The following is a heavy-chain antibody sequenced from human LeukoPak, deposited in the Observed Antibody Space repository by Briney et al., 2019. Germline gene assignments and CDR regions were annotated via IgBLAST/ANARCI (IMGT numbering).Heavy chain of an antibody. V-gene: IGHV4-39*07. CDR1: GGSISSSSYY. CDR3: ARGLVGYSYGA. J-gene: IGHJ4*02. Sequence: PSETLSLTCTVSGGSISSSSYYWGWIRQPPGKGLEWIGSIYYSGSTYYNPSLKSRVTISVDTSKNQFSLKLSSVTAADTAVYYCARGLVGYSYGAWGQGTLVTVSS. CDR2: IYYSGST. D-gene: IGHD5-18*01.